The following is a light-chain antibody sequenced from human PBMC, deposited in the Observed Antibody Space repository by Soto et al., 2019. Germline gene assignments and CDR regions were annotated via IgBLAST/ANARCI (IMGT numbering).Light chain of an antibody. J-gene: IGKJ4*01. V-gene: IGKV4-1*01. CDR2: WAS. CDR1: QNLVYGSNNDSY. CDR3: QQYYNTPLT. Sequence: DIVMTQSPDSLAVSLGELATINCKSSQNLVYGSNNDSYLAWYQQRRGHRPKQLFDWASTRESGVPDRFSGSGSGTDFRLTISNLQAEEVAIYYCQQYYNTPLTFGGGTKVDI.